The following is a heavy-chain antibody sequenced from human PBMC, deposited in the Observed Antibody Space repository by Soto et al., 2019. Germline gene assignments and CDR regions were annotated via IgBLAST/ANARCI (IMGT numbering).Heavy chain of an antibody. Sequence: GGSLRLSCAASGFAFSSYWMHWVRQAPGKGLVWVSRIKSDGSSTSYADSVQGRFTISRDNANNTLYLQMNSLRAEDTAVYYCARDDMFGYWGQGTRVTVSS. D-gene: IGHD3-10*02. CDR3: ARDDMFGY. CDR2: IKSDGSST. J-gene: IGHJ4*02. CDR1: GFAFSSYW. V-gene: IGHV3-74*01.